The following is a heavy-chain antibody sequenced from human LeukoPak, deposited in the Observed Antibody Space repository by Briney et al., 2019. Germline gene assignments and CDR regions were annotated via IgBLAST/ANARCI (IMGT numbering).Heavy chain of an antibody. Sequence: PSETLSLTCTISGGSISSTDSYWGRIRQPPGKGLEWIGSIYYSRTTYYNPALKNRITISIDTSKSQSSLKLSSVTAADTAVYYCARRAVVTAYYFDHWGQGTLVTVSS. V-gene: IGHV4-39*01. CDR2: IYYSRTT. D-gene: IGHD2-21*02. J-gene: IGHJ4*02. CDR1: GGSISSTDSY. CDR3: ARRAVVTAYYFDH.